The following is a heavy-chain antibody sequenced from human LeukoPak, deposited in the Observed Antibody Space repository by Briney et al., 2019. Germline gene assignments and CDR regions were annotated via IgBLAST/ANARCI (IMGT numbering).Heavy chain of an antibody. J-gene: IGHJ3*02. Sequence: SETLSLTCTVSGGSISSGGYYWSWIRQHPGKSLEWIGYIYYSGSTYYNPSLKRRVTISVDTSKHQFSLKLSSVTAADTAVYYCARSYYYDSSGYFDAFDIWGQGTMVTVSS. CDR1: GGSISSGGYY. V-gene: IGHV4-31*03. CDR3: ARSYYYDSSGYFDAFDI. CDR2: IYYSGST. D-gene: IGHD3-22*01.